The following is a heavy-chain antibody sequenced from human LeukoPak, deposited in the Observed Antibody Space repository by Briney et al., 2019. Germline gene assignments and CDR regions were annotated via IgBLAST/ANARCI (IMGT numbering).Heavy chain of an antibody. D-gene: IGHD3-16*02. CDR2: IRYDGSKK. CDR1: GFTFSNYG. CDR3: ARRHDYVWGSYRYFDY. Sequence: PGGSLRLSCAASGFTFSNYGMHWVRQAPGKGLEWVAFIRYDGSKKYYADSVKGRFTISRDNAKNSLYLQMNSLRAEDTAVYYCARRHDYVWGSYRYFDYWGQGTLVTVSS. V-gene: IGHV3-30*02. J-gene: IGHJ4*02.